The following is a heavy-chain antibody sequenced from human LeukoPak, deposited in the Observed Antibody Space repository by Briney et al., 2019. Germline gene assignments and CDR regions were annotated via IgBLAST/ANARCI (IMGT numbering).Heavy chain of an antibody. V-gene: IGHV3-23*01. Sequence: GGSLRLSCAASGLTFSNYAMSWFRQAPGKGLEWVSGITSGFTPHYADSVKGRFTISRDDSKNTFHLQMNSLRAEDTAVYYCAKDYSDSRVGDVFFEYWGQGTLVTVSS. CDR1: GLTFSNYA. CDR3: AKDYSDSRVGDVFFEY. CDR2: ITSGFTP. J-gene: IGHJ4*02. D-gene: IGHD1-26*01.